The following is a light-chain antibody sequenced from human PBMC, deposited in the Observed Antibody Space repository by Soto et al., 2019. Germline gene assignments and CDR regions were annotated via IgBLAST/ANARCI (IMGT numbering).Light chain of an antibody. CDR1: QGIRND. J-gene: IGKJ3*01. Sequence: AIQMTQSPSSLSASVGDRVTITCRASQGIRNDLDWFQQKPGKAPKLLIYDASNLQSGVPARFRGSGSGTDFTLTISSLQPEDFDTYYCLQKYFYPFSFGPGTKVDIK. V-gene: IGKV1-6*01. CDR2: DAS. CDR3: LQKYFYPFS.